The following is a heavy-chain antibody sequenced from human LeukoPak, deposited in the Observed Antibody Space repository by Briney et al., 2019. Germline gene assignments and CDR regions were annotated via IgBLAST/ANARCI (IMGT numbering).Heavy chain of an antibody. Sequence: GGSLRLSCAASGLSFNSYWMSWVRQAPGKGLEWVANIKKDGSEKYYVDSVKGRFTISRDNAKNSLYLQMNSLRAGDTAVYYCARQETSSYNGAFDIRGQGTMVTVSS. CDR2: IKKDGSEK. CDR3: ARQETSSYNGAFDI. J-gene: IGHJ3*02. CDR1: GLSFNSYW. D-gene: IGHD1-26*01. V-gene: IGHV3-7*01.